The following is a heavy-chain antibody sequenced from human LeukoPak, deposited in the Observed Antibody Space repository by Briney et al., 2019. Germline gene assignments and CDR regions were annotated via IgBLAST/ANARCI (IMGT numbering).Heavy chain of an antibody. D-gene: IGHD5-18*01. J-gene: IGHJ3*02. Sequence: SETLSLTCAVYGESFSGYYWSWMRQPPGKGLEWIGHIFYSGSTYYSPSIKSRVTIPLHTSRNQFSVKLNSVTAGDPAVYYCAKSYGYGLVDIWGQGTMVTVSS. V-gene: IGHV4-34*12. CDR1: GESFSGYY. CDR2: IFYSGST. CDR3: AKSYGYGLVDI.